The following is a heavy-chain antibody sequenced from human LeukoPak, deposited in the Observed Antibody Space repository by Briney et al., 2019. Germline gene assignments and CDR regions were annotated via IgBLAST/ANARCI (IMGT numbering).Heavy chain of an antibody. CDR1: GGSISSYY. D-gene: IGHD4-17*01. J-gene: IGHJ4*02. V-gene: IGHV4-59*01. CDR3: ARGGTGYGDYEDY. Sequence: PSETLTLTCTVSGGSISSYYWSWIRQPPGKGLEWIGYIYYSGSTNYNPSLKSRVTISVDTSKNQFSLKLSSVTAADTAVYYCARGGTGYGDYEDYWGQGTLVTVSS. CDR2: IYYSGST.